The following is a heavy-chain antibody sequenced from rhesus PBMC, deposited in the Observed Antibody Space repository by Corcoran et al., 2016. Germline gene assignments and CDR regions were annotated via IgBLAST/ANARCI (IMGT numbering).Heavy chain of an antibody. CDR3: ARCGNWKSDY. D-gene: IGHD1-26*01. CDR2: INGNRGNT. V-gene: IGHV4-80*01. CDR1: GVSFSSYW. J-gene: IGHJ4*01. Sequence: QVQLQESGPGLVKPSETLSLTCAVSGVSFSSYWWTWIRQPTGKGLEWFGEINGNRGNTNYNPSLKSRVTISTDASQNRFSLKLSSVTAADTAVYFCARCGNWKSDYWGQVILVTVSS.